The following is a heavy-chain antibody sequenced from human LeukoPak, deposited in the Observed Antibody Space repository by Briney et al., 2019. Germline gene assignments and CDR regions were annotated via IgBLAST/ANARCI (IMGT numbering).Heavy chain of an antibody. D-gene: IGHD3-10*01. CDR1: GYTFTGYY. CDR2: ISAYNGNT. V-gene: IGHV1-18*04. CDR3: ARLGIVRGLIIYWFDP. J-gene: IGHJ5*02. Sequence: ASVKVSCKASGYTFTGYYMHWVRQAPGQGLEWLGWISAYNGNTKYAQKFQGRVTMTTDTSTSTAYMELRSLRSDDTAFYYCARLGIVRGLIIYWFDPWGQGTLVTVSS.